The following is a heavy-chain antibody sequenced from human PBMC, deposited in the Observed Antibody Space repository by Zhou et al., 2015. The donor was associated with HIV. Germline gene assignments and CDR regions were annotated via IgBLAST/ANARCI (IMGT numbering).Heavy chain of an antibody. CDR2: FDPEDGET. CDR3: AASWYSSGWGY. V-gene: IGHV1-24*01. Sequence: QVQLVQSGAEVKKPGASVKVSCKASGYTFTGFSGYYMHWVRQAPGQGLEWMGGFDPEDGETIYAQKFQGRVTMTEDTSTDTAYMELSSLRSEDTAVYYCAASWYSSGWGYWGQGTLVTVSS. CDR1: GYTFTGFS. J-gene: IGHJ4*02. D-gene: IGHD6-19*01.